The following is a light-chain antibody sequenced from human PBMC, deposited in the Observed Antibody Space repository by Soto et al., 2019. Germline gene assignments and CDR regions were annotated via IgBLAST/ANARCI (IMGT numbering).Light chain of an antibody. CDR3: QESYSTPLT. CDR1: QSISRY. J-gene: IGKJ4*01. Sequence: DIQMTQSPSSLSASVVDRVTITCRTSQSISRYLNWYQQKPGRAPKLLIYGASTLESGVPSRFSGSGSGTDFTLTINSLQPEDFASYFCQESYSTPLTFGGGTKVDIK. CDR2: GAS. V-gene: IGKV1-39*01.